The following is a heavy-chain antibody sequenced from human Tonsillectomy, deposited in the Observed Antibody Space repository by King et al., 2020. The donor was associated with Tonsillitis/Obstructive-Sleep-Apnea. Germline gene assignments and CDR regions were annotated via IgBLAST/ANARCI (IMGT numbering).Heavy chain of an antibody. D-gene: IGHD3-3*01. J-gene: IGHJ4*02. CDR3: ARDGGFLEWLLYFDY. CDR1: GFTFSSYG. Sequence: VQLVESGGGVVQPGRSLRLSCAASGFTFSSYGMHWVRQAPGKGLEWVAVIWYDGSNKYYADSVKGRFTISRDNSKNTLYLQMNSLRAEDTAVYYCARDGGFLEWLLYFDYWGQGTLVTVSS. V-gene: IGHV3-33*01. CDR2: IWYDGSNK.